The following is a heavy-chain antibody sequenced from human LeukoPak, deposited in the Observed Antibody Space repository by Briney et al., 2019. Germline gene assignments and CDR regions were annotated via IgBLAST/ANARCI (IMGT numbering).Heavy chain of an antibody. CDR1: GFTFDDYG. CDR3: ALNPDYYGSGSFDY. Sequence: GGSLRLSCAASGFTFDDYGMSWVRQGPGKGLEWVSAIHQNGDSTGYADSVKGRFTISRDNAKNSLYLQMDSLRAEDTAVYYCALNPDYYGSGSFDYWGQGTLVTVSS. CDR2: IHQNGDST. J-gene: IGHJ4*02. V-gene: IGHV3-20*04. D-gene: IGHD3-10*01.